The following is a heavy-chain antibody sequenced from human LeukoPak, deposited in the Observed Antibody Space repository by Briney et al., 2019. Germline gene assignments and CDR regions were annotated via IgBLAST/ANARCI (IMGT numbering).Heavy chain of an antibody. J-gene: IGHJ4*02. V-gene: IGHV3-43*02. D-gene: IGHD3-10*01. CDR2: ISGDGGGT. Sequence: GGSLRLSCAASAFAFDDYVMHWVRQVPGKGLEWVSLISGDGGGTYYADSVRGRFTIARDNSKNSLYLQMNSLRSEDSALYYCAKDIGWGLSYYFDSWGQGTLVTVSS. CDR3: AKDIGWGLSYYFDS. CDR1: AFAFDDYV.